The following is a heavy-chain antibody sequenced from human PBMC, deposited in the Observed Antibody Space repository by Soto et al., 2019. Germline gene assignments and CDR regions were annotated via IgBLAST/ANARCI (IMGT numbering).Heavy chain of an antibody. D-gene: IGHD3-22*01. Sequence: EVQLVESGGNVLQPGGSLRLSCAASGFISSSYWMHWVRQAPGKGLVWVSRINRDGSRTDYTDSVKGRFAVARDNAKNTVLLQMNSLRAYDSAVYYCARGVNGYYYGYYRGHGTRVTVSS. CDR2: INRDGSRT. CDR3: ARGVNGYYYGYY. J-gene: IGHJ4*01. CDR1: GFISSSYW. V-gene: IGHV3-74*01.